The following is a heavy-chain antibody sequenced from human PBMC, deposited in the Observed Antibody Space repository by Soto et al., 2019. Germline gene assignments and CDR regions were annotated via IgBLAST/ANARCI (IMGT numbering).Heavy chain of an antibody. CDR1: GDSVSKYY. V-gene: IGHV4-4*07. D-gene: IGHD4-17*01. J-gene: IGHJ5*02. Sequence: QVQLQESGPGLVKPSETLSLTCTVTGDSVSKYYWNWIRQPAGKGLEWIGRIYSTRSPNYNPSLKSRVTMSVDTSKNQFSLKLNLSSVTAADTAVYYCARIPAYGDYANLDTWGPGTLVTVSS. CDR2: IYSTRSP. CDR3: ARIPAYGDYANLDT.